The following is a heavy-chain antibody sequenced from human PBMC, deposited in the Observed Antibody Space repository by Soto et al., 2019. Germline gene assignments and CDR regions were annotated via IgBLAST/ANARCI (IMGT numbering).Heavy chain of an antibody. CDR2: IHGGDSNT. D-gene: IGHD6-19*01. CDR1: GYMFTNYW. J-gene: IGHJ4*02. V-gene: IGHV5-51*01. CDR3: ARRVTSSTGWDY. Sequence: GESLKISCKDSGYMFTNYWIGWVRQMPGKGLEWMGIIHGGDSNTRYSPSFDGQVTISTDKSINTAYLQWSSLKASDTAMYYCARRVTSSTGWDYWGQGTLVTVSS.